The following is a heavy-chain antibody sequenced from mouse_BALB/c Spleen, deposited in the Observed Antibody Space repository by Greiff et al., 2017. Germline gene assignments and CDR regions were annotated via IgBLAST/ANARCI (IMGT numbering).Heavy chain of an antibody. J-gene: IGHJ1*01. Sequence: EVKLMESGGGLVQPGGSRKLSCAASGFTFSSFGMHWVRQTPEKRLEWVASISSGGSTYYPDSVKGRFTISRDNARNILYLQMSSLRSEDTAMYYCAREGSYGSSNWYFDVWGAGTTVTVSS. V-gene: IGHV5-6-5*01. CDR3: AREGSYGSSNWYFDV. CDR1: GFTFSSFG. D-gene: IGHD1-1*01. CDR2: ISSGGST.